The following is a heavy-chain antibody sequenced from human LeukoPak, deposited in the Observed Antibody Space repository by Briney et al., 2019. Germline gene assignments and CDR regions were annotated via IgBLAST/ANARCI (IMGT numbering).Heavy chain of an antibody. V-gene: IGHV3-21*01. Sequence: PGGSLRLSCAASGFTFSSYSMNWVRQAPGKGLEWVSSINIRSDYIYYADSVKGRFTISRDNAKNSLYLQMNSLRVEDTGVYYCAGSIGSWYDPWDLGTMVTVSS. J-gene: IGHJ5*02. D-gene: IGHD2-15*01. CDR3: AGSIGSWYDP. CDR2: INIRSDYI. CDR1: GFTFSSYS.